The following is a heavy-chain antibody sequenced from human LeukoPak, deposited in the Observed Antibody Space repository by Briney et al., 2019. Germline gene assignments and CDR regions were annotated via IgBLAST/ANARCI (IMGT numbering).Heavy chain of an antibody. V-gene: IGHV1-18*01. J-gene: IGHJ4*02. CDR3: ARDHSSSCQLLDY. CDR2: ISAYNGNT. D-gene: IGHD6-13*01. CDR1: GYTFTSYG. Sequence: ASVKVSCEASGYTFTSYGINWVRQAPGQGLEWMGWISAYNGNTNYAQKLQGRVTMTTDTSTSTAYVELRSLRSDDTAVYYCARDHSSSCQLLDYWGQGTLVTVSS.